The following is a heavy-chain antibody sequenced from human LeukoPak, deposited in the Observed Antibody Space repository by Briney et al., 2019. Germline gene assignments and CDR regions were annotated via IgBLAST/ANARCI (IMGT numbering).Heavy chain of an antibody. V-gene: IGHV1-69*13. J-gene: IGHJ4*02. CDR2: IVPIFGTA. D-gene: IGHD6-19*01. Sequence: GASVKVSCKASGYTFTSFGIGWVRQAPGQGLEWMGGIVPIFGTANYAQKFQGRVTITADESTSTAYMELSSLRSEDTAVYYCARVPAKYSSGWYKDYWGQGTLVTVSS. CDR1: GYTFTSFG. CDR3: ARVPAKYSSGWYKDY.